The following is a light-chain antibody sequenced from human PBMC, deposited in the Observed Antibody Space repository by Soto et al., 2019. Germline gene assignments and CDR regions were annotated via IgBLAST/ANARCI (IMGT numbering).Light chain of an antibody. Sequence: IQMTQSPSSVSASVGDRVTITCRASQDIRNWLSWYQQKPGKAPKLLIYTASSLQSGVPSRFSGSGSETDFTLTISSLQPEDFVTYYCQQSNNLPLTFGGGTIVEI. V-gene: IGKV1-12*01. CDR1: QDIRNW. CDR3: QQSNNLPLT. J-gene: IGKJ4*01. CDR2: TAS.